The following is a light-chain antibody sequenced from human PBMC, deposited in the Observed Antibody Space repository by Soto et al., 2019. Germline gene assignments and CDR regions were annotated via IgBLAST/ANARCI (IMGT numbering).Light chain of an antibody. Sequence: QSALTQPASVSGSPEHSITISCTGTSSDVGAYNLVSWYQQHPGTAPKLIIYEGSKRPSGISHRFSGSKSDNTASLTISGLRAEDEAHYHCCSYAGSRTFAFGGGTKLTVL. V-gene: IGLV2-23*01. CDR1: SSDVGAYNL. CDR3: CSYAGSRTFA. J-gene: IGLJ3*02. CDR2: EGS.